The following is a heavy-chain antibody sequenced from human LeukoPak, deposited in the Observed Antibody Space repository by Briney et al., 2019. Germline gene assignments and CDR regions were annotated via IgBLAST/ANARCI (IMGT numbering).Heavy chain of an antibody. CDR3: ASRPGVDFDY. J-gene: IGHJ4*02. CDR2: IGGSGTRT. V-gene: IGHV3-23*01. D-gene: IGHD1-14*01. CDR1: GFTFTTYG. Sequence: GGSLRLSCSASGFTFTTYGMNWVRQAPGKGLEWVSGIGGSGTRTYYADSVKGRFTISRDNSKTTLYLQMNSLRAEDTAIYYCASRPGVDFDYWGQGTLVTVSS.